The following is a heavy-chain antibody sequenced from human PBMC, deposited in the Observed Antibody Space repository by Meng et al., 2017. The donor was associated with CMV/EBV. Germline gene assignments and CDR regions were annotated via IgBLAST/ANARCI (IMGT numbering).Heavy chain of an antibody. Sequence: GGSLRLSCAASGFTFSSYSMNWVRQAPGKGLEWVSSISSSSSYIYYADSVKGRFTISRDNSKNTLYLQMNSLRAEDTAVYYCARETGGYCSSTSCYLRGGAFDIWGQGTMVTVSS. CDR1: GFTFSSYS. D-gene: IGHD2-2*01. J-gene: IGHJ3*02. V-gene: IGHV3-21*01. CDR2: ISSSSSYI. CDR3: ARETGGYCSSTSCYLRGGAFDI.